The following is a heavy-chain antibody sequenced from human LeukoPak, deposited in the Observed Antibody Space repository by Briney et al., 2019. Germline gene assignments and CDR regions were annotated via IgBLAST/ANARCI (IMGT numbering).Heavy chain of an antibody. CDR2: ISPGGEIT. J-gene: IGHJ4*02. V-gene: IGHV3-23*01. CDR3: AKHYWWRHYWH. D-gene: IGHD3-3*02. CDR1: GFTFRIYG. Sequence: PGGSLRLSCAASGFTFRIYGMNWVRQAPGKGLEWVSGISPGGEITYYADSVKGRFSISRDNSKNTVSLLMHSLRVEDTATYYCAKHYWWRHYWHWGQGTLVTVSS.